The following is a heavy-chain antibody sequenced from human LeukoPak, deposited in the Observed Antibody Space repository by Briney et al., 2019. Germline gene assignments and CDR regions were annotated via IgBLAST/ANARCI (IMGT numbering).Heavy chain of an antibody. CDR2: IYPADSDT. D-gene: IGHD3-10*01. V-gene: IGHV5-51*01. CDR3: ARSMLRGVNFNY. J-gene: IGHJ4*02. Sequence: GESLQISCKASGYSFTSYWIGWVRQMPGIGLEWMGIIYPADSDTRYSPSFQGQVTISADKSTSTAYLQWSSLKASDTAMYYCARSMLRGVNFNYWGQGTLVTVSS. CDR1: GYSFTSYW.